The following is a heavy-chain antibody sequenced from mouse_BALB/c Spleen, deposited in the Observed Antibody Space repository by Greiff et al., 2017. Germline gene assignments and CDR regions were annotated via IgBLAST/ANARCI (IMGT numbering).Heavy chain of an antibody. CDR2: INPSTGYT. J-gene: IGHJ2*01. CDR1: GYTFTSYW. V-gene: IGHV1-7*01. CDR3: ARDGYFHY. D-gene: IGHD2-3*01. Sequence: QVQLQQSGAELAKPGASVKMSCKASGYTFTSYWMHWVKQRPGQGLEWIGYINPSTGYTEYNQKFKDKATLTADKSSSTAYMQLSSLTSEDSAVYYCARDGYFHYWGQGTTLTVSS.